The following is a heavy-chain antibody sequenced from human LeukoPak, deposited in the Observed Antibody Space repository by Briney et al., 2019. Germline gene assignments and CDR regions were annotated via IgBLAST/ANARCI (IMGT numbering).Heavy chain of an antibody. D-gene: IGHD3-3*01. V-gene: IGHV4-59*01. CDR3: ARALSAGYDFWSDYAFDI. Sequence: SETLSLTCTVSGGSISSYYWSWIRQPPGKGLEWIGYIYYSGSTNYNPSLKSRVTISVDTSKNQFSLKLSSVTAADTAMYYCARALSAGYDFWSDYAFDIWGQGTMVTVSS. CDR2: IYYSGST. J-gene: IGHJ3*02. CDR1: GGSISSYY.